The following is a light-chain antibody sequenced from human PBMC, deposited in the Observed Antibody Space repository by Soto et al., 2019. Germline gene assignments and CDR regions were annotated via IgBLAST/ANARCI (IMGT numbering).Light chain of an antibody. CDR2: DAS. V-gene: IGKV3-11*01. Sequence: EIVLTQSPATLSLSPGERATLSCRASQSVSSQLAWYQQKPGQAPRLLIYDASNRATGIPARFSGSGSATDFTLTISSLEPEDFAVYYCQQRCDWPLTFGGGTKVDI. CDR3: QQRCDWPLT. J-gene: IGKJ4*01. CDR1: QSVSSQ.